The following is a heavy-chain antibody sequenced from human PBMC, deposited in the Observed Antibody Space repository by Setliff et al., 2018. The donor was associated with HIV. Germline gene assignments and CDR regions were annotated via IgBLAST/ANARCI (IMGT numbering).Heavy chain of an antibody. J-gene: IGHJ4*02. CDR1: GGSISSHY. Sequence: SETLSLTCTVSGGSISSHYWSWIRQPPVKGLEWIGYTYYSGSTNYNPSLKSRVTISVDTSKNQFSLKLSSVTAADTAVYYCTRGLGVRRLPLGFWGQGSLVTVSS. D-gene: IGHD2-15*01. CDR3: TRGLGVRRLPLGF. CDR2: TYYSGST. V-gene: IGHV4-59*11.